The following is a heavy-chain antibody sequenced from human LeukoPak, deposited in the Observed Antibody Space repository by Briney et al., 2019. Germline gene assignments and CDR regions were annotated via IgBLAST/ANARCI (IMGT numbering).Heavy chain of an antibody. CDR2: INPNSGDT. CDR3: VRGEPRGY. V-gene: IGHV1-2*02. J-gene: IGHJ4*02. D-gene: IGHD3-10*01. Sequence: GASVKVSCKASGYTFTDYYMHWVRQAPGQGLEWMGWINPNSGDTNYAQSFQGRVTMTRDTSISTAYMELSSLRSDDTATYYCVRGEPRGYWGQGTLVTVSS. CDR1: GYTFTDYY.